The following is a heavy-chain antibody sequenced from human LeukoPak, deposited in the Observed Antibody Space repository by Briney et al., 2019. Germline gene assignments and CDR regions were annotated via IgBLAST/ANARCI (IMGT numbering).Heavy chain of an antibody. D-gene: IGHD4-11*01. J-gene: IGHJ4*02. CDR2: ISAYNGNT. CDR1: GGTFSSYA. V-gene: IGHV1-18*01. CDR3: ARSYSAWTWSFDY. Sequence: ASVKVSCKASGGTFSSYAISWVRQAPGQGLEWMGWISAYNGNTNYAQKLQGRVTITTDTSTSTAYMELRSLRSDDTAVYYCARSYSAWTWSFDYWGQGTLVTVSS.